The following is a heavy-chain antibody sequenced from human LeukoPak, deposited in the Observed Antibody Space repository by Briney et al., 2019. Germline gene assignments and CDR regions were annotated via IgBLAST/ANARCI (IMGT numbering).Heavy chain of an antibody. CDR1: GGSFSGYY. D-gene: IGHD6-19*01. J-gene: IGHJ4*02. V-gene: IGHV4-34*01. CDR3: ARHKADRDKYSSGWYPGYFDY. CDR2: INHSGST. Sequence: SETLSLTCAVYGGSFSGYYWSWIRQPPGKGLEWIGEINHSGSTNYNPSLKSRVTISVDTSKNQFSLKLSSVTAADTAVYYCARHKADRDKYSSGWYPGYFDYWGQGTLVTVSS.